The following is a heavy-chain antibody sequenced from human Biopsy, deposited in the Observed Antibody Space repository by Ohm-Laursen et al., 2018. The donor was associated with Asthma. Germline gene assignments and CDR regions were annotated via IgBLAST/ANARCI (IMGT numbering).Heavy chain of an antibody. CDR1: GFSLSTSGGG. CDR2: IYWEDDK. V-gene: IGHV2-5*02. Sequence: TQTLTLTCTFSGFSLSTSGGGVGWIRQPPGKALEWLANIYWEDDKRHSPPLQNRLTITRDTPKDQVVLTMTNMGPVDTGTYYCVHTLVGLKAFDFWGQGTLVTVSP. CDR3: VHTLVGLKAFDF. J-gene: IGHJ4*02. D-gene: IGHD1-26*01.